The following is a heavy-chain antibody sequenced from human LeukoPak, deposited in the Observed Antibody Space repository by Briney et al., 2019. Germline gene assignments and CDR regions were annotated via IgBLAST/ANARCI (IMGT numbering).Heavy chain of an antibody. CDR2: ITYDGSNK. D-gene: IGHD3-22*01. J-gene: IGHJ6*03. CDR3: ARRGAWSSGYQGSTYYMDV. V-gene: IGHV3-30*04. Sequence: GGSLRLSCAASGLTLSNYAMHWVRQAPGKGLEWVAIITYDGSNKDYADVVKGRFTISRDNSKNTLYLQMNSLRAEDTAVYYCARRGAWSSGYQGSTYYMDVWGKGTTVTVSS. CDR1: GLTLSNYA.